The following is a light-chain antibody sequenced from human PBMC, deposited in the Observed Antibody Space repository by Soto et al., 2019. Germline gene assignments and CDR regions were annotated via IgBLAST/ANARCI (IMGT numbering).Light chain of an antibody. V-gene: IGKV3D-20*02. Sequence: EVVLTQSPGTLSLSPGERATHSCRARQSVSSSYLAWYQQKPGQAPRLLIYDAASRATGIPDRFSGSGSRTDFTLTISSLEPEDFALYYCQQRSTWPTFGQGTRLEIK. CDR3: QQRSTWPT. CDR1: QSVSSSY. J-gene: IGKJ5*01. CDR2: DAA.